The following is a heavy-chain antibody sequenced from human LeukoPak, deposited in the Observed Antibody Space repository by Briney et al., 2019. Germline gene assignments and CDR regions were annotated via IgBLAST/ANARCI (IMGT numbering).Heavy chain of an antibody. CDR2: ISSSSYI. Sequence: PGGSLRLSCAASGFTFSSYSVTWVRQAPGRGLEWVSSISSSSYIYYADSVKGRFTISRDNAKNSLYLQMNSLRAEDTAVYYCALLRDYYDSSGYYYYFDYWGQGTLVTVSS. V-gene: IGHV3-21*01. CDR1: GFTFSSYS. J-gene: IGHJ4*02. CDR3: ALLRDYYDSSGYYYYFDY. D-gene: IGHD3-22*01.